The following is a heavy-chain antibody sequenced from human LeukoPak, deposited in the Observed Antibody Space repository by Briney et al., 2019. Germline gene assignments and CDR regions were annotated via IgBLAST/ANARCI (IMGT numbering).Heavy chain of an antibody. CDR3: AKVAREFMGAFDI. J-gene: IGHJ3*02. CDR1: GFTFSSYG. V-gene: IGHV3-30*02. CDR2: IRYDGSNK. D-gene: IGHD3-10*01. Sequence: GGSLRLSCAASGFTFSSYGMHWVRQAPGKGLEWVAFIRYDGSNKYYADSVKGRFTISRDNSKNTLYLQMNSLRAEDTAVYYCAKVAREFMGAFDIWGQGTLVTVSS.